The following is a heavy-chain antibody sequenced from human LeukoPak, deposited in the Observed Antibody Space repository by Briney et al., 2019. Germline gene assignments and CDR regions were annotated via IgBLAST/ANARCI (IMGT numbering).Heavy chain of an antibody. CDR1: GGSMSRSSYY. D-gene: IGHD2-15*01. CDR2: ITYSGST. J-gene: IGHJ4*02. V-gene: IGHV4-39*01. Sequence: SETLSLTCTVAGGSMSRSSYYWGWRRQPGGKGRGWGVSITYSGSTYYNSSLKSRVTMSADTSKSQFSLKLSSVTAADTAVYFCASALGYCSGGSCEYFFDDWGQGTLVTVSS. CDR3: ASALGYCSGGSCEYFFDD.